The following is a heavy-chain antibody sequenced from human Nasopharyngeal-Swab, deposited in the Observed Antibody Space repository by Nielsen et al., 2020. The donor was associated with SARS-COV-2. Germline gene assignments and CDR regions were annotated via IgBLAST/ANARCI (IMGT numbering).Heavy chain of an antibody. CDR2: ISWNSGSI. Sequence: SLNISCAASGFTFDDYAMHWVRQAPGKGLEWVSGISWNSGSIGYADSVKGRFTISRDNAKNSLYLQMNSLRAEDTALYYCAKGGTNWANFDYWGQGTLVTVSS. CDR1: GFTFDDYA. J-gene: IGHJ4*02. D-gene: IGHD7-27*01. V-gene: IGHV3-9*01. CDR3: AKGGTNWANFDY.